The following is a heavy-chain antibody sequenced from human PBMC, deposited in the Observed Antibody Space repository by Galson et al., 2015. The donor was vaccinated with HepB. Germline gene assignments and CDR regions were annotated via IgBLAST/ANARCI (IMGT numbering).Heavy chain of an antibody. CDR2: ISGSGGST. J-gene: IGHJ4*02. V-gene: IGHV3-23*01. CDR3: AKGNYYDSSGYLLRYYFDY. CDR1: GFTFSSYA. Sequence: SLRLSCAASGFTFSSYAMSWVRQAPGKGLEWVSAISGSGGSTYYADSVKGRFTISRDNSKNTLYLQMNSLRAEDTAVYYCAKGNYYDSSGYLLRYYFDYWGQGTLVTVSS. D-gene: IGHD3-22*01.